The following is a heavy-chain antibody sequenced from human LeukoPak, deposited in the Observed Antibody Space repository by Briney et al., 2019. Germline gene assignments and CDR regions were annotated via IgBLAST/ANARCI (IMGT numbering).Heavy chain of an antibody. Sequence: PSETPSLTCTVSGGAISNTSYYWGWIRQPPGNGLEWIGSASYSGSTYYNPSLESRVIISVDTSKNQFSLRLSSVTAADTAVYYCARIDRAVAGTIDYWGQGTLVTVSS. D-gene: IGHD6-19*01. CDR2: ASYSGST. CDR1: GGAISNTSYY. J-gene: IGHJ4*02. CDR3: ARIDRAVAGTIDY. V-gene: IGHV4-39*01.